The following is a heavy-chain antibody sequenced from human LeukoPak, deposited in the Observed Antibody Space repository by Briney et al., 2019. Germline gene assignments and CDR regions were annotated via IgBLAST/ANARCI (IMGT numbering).Heavy chain of an antibody. CDR3: ARLVIVPAATWFDP. CDR1: GYSISSGYY. CDR2: MSHSGST. V-gene: IGHV4-38-2*02. Sequence: SETLSLTCTVSGYSISSGYYWGWIRQPPGKGLEWVGGMSHSGSTHYNPSLKSRVTISVDTSKNQFSLKLSSVTAADTAVYYCARLVIVPAATWFDPWGQGTLVTVSS. D-gene: IGHD2-2*01. J-gene: IGHJ5*02.